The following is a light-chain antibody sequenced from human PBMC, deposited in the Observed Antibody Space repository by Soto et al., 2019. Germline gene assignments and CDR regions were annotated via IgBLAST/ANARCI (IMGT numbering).Light chain of an antibody. CDR2: YAS. J-gene: IGKJ5*01. CDR3: HQYNNWPPIT. V-gene: IGKV3-15*01. Sequence: EIMMTQSPATLSVSPGERATLSCRASQSVSNNLAWYQQKPGQAPRLLIYYASTRATGIPARFSGSGSGTAFTLTISSLQSEYFALYYCHQYNNWPPITFGQGTRLEMK. CDR1: QSVSNN.